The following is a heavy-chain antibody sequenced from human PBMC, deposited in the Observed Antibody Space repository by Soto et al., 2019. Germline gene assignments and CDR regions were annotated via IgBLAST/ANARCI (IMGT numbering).Heavy chain of an antibody. CDR3: ARVIMIFGVANLGSYFDY. CDR2: ISPSNGQT. J-gene: IGHJ4*02. CDR1: GYTFSNFG. V-gene: IGHV1-18*01. Sequence: QVQLVQSGTEVKKPGASVKVSCKASGYTFSNFGLSWVRQAPGQGLEWMGWISPSNGQTIYAQNFHGRVTMTTDTSTAPAHMELRSLISDDTAVYYCARVIMIFGVANLGSYFDYWGQGTRVTVSA. D-gene: IGHD3-3*01.